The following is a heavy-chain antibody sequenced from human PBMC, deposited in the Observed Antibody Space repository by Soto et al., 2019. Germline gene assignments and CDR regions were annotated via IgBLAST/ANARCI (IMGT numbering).Heavy chain of an antibody. V-gene: IGHV3-23*01. CDR1: GFTFSSYA. Sequence: EVQLLESGVGLVQPGGSLRLSCAASGFTFSSYAMSWVRQAPGKGLEWVSSISTSGGSTYYADSVKGRFTISGDNSNNTLYLQMNSLRAEDTAVYYCSLSDRYYGMDVWGLGTTVTVSS. CDR2: ISTSGGST. J-gene: IGHJ6*02. CDR3: SLSDRYYGMDV.